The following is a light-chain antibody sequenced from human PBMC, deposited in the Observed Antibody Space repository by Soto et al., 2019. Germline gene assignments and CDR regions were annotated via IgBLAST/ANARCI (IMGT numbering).Light chain of an antibody. Sequence: QAVLTQPASVSGSPGPSITISCTGTSSDVGNYNLVSWYQQYPGKAPKLMIYEGGKRPSGVSNRFSGSKSGNTASLTISGLQAGDEADYYCCSFALRSTLIFGGGTKLTVL. V-gene: IGLV2-23*01. CDR1: SSDVGNYNL. J-gene: IGLJ2*01. CDR3: CSFALRSTLI. CDR2: EGG.